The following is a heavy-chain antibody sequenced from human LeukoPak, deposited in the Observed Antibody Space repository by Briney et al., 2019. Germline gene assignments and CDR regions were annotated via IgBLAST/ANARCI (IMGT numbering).Heavy chain of an antibody. CDR3: ARVSDAYDYFFDY. V-gene: IGHV3-21*01. Sequence: GGSLRLSCAASGFAFSSYSMNWVRQAPGKGLEWVSSVSRRSSFIFYADSVQGRFTVSRDDAKDPLFLQMNSLRAEDTAVYYCARVSDAYDYFFDYWGQGTLVTVSS. CDR1: GFAFSSYS. J-gene: IGHJ4*02. D-gene: IGHD5-12*01. CDR2: VSRRSSFI.